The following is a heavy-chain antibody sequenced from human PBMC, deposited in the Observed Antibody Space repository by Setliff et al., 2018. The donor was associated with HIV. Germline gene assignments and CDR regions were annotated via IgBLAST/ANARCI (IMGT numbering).Heavy chain of an antibody. D-gene: IGHD3-22*01. CDR2: IIPIFGTT. V-gene: IGHV1-69*13. J-gene: IGHJ4*02. CDR3: ARDNYYDTSGAIGY. Sequence: SVKVSCKASAGTFSRSTISCVRQAPGQGLEWMGGIIPIFGTTNYAQRFQGRVSITADASTSTAYMELSSLRSEDTAMYFCARDNYYDTSGAIGYWGQGTMVTVSS. CDR1: AGTFSRST.